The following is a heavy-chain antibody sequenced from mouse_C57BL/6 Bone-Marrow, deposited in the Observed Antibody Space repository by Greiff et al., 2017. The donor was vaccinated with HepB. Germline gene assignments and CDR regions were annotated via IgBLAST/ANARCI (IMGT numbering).Heavy chain of an antibody. J-gene: IGHJ2*01. V-gene: IGHV5-17*01. Sequence: EVQGVESGGGLVKPGGSLKLSCAASGFTFSDYGMHWVRQAPEKGLEWVAYISSGSSTIYYADTVKGRFTISRDNAKNTLFLQMTSLRSEDTAMYYCARDTTVVATSDYFDYWGQGTTLTVSS. D-gene: IGHD1-1*01. CDR2: ISSGSSTI. CDR1: GFTFSDYG. CDR3: ARDTTVVATSDYFDY.